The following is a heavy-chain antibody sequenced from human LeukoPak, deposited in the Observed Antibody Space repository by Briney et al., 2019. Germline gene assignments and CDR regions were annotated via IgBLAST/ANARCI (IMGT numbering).Heavy chain of an antibody. V-gene: IGHV4-59*01. CDR3: ARQPLVATYFFDY. D-gene: IGHD5-12*01. Sequence: SETLSLTCTVSGGSISSYYWSWMRQPPGKGLEWIGYIYYSGSTNYNPSLKSRVTISVDTSKNQFSLKLSSVTAADTAVYYCARQPLVATYFFDYWGQGTLVTVSS. CDR1: GGSISSYY. J-gene: IGHJ4*02. CDR2: IYYSGST.